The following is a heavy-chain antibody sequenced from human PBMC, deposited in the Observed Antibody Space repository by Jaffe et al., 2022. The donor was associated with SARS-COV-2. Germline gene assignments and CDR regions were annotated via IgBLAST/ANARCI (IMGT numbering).Heavy chain of an antibody. D-gene: IGHD3-3*01. V-gene: IGHV4-61*02. J-gene: IGHJ6*02. Sequence: QVQLQESGPGLVKPSQTLSLTCTVSGGSISSGSYYWSWIRQPAGKGLEWIGRSYSSGSTNYNPSLKSRVTISVDTSKNQFSLKLSSVTAADTAVYYCARNWGAIFGDYGMDVWGQGTTVTVSS. CDR2: SYSSGST. CDR1: GGSISSGSYY. CDR3: ARNWGAIFGDYGMDV.